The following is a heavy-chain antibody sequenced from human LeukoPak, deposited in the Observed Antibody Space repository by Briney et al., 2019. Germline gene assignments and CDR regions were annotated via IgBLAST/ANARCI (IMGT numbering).Heavy chain of an antibody. V-gene: IGHV1-69*06. CDR3: ASDAIYCGGDCGVY. J-gene: IGHJ4*02. CDR2: IIPIFGTA. CDR1: GGTFSSYA. Sequence: SVKVSCKASGGTFSSYAISWVRQAPGQGLEWMGGIIPIFGTASYAQKFQGRVTITADKSTSTAYMELSSLRSEDTAVYYCASDAIYCGGDCGVYWGQGTLVTVSS. D-gene: IGHD2-21*02.